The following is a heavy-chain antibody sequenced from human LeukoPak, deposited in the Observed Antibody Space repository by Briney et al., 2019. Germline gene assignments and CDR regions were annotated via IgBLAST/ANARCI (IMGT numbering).Heavy chain of an antibody. J-gene: IGHJ3*02. CDR2: ILTSGST. Sequence: SETLSLTCTVSGGSISSYHWSWVRQPPGKGLEWIGYILTSGSTNYNPSLKSRVTISVDTSKNQFSLKLSSVTAADTAVYYCARHGPRAWAFDIWGQGTMVTVSS. V-gene: IGHV4-4*09. CDR1: GGSISSYH. CDR3: ARHGPRAWAFDI.